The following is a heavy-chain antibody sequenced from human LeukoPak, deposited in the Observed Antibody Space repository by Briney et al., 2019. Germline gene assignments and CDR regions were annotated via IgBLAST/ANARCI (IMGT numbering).Heavy chain of an antibody. Sequence: GASLKVSCKASGFTFTDYFIHWVRQAPGQGLEWMGWINLNSGGPNYAQKFQGRVTMTRDTSISTAYLQWSSLKASDTAMYYCARRNVEMATTKWGLFDYWGQGTLVTVSS. CDR1: GFTFTDYF. D-gene: IGHD5-24*01. V-gene: IGHV1-2*02. CDR2: INLNSGGP. J-gene: IGHJ4*02. CDR3: ARRNVEMATTKWGLFDY.